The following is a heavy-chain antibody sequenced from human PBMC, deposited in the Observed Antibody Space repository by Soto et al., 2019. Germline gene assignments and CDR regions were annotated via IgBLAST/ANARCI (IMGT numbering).Heavy chain of an antibody. J-gene: IGHJ5*02. V-gene: IGHV4-59*01. Sequence: SETLSLTCTVSDDFISNYYWSWIRQTTGKGLEWIGYIHDSGSSNYNPSLKSRVTMSVDTSKNQFSLKLSSVTAADTAVYYCAKRETFGKVYNWFDPWGLGTLVTVSS. CDR1: DDFISNYY. CDR3: AKRETFGKVYNWFDP. CDR2: IHDSGSS. D-gene: IGHD3-3*01.